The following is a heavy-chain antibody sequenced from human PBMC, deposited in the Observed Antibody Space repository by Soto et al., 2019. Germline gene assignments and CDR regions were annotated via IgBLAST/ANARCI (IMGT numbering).Heavy chain of an antibody. Sequence: SETLSLTCAVSGGSISSGGYSWSWIRQPLGKGLEWIGYIYHSGSTYYNPPLKSRVTISVDRSKNQFSLKLSSVTAADTAVYYCARALGGSYYFDYWGPGTLVTVSS. J-gene: IGHJ4*02. CDR1: GGSISSGGYS. D-gene: IGHD1-26*01. CDR2: IYHSGST. V-gene: IGHV4-30-2*01. CDR3: ARALGGSYYFDY.